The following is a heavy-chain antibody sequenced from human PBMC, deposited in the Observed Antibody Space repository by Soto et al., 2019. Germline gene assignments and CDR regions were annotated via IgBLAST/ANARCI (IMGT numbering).Heavy chain of an antibody. Sequence: SLRLSCAASVFTFSSYGMHWVRQAPGKGLEWVAVIWYDGSNKYYADSVKGRFTISRDNSKNTLYLQMNSLRAEDTAVYYCARASGGGFSDTFDYWGQGTLVTVSS. J-gene: IGHJ4*02. V-gene: IGHV3-33*01. CDR2: IWYDGSNK. CDR1: VFTFSSYG. D-gene: IGHD3-16*01. CDR3: ARASGGGFSDTFDY.